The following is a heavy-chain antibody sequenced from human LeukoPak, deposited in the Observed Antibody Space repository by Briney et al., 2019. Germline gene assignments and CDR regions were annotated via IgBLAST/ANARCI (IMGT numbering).Heavy chain of an antibody. CDR3: ARDNSVGDIAWWFDP. Sequence: ASVKVSCKASGYSFTSHYMHWVRQAPGQGLEWLGLINPSGSSTLYAQKFQGRVTMTRDMSTTTDYMELSSLRFEDTAVYYCARDNSVGDIAWWFDPWGQGTLVTVSS. V-gene: IGHV1-46*01. CDR1: GYSFTSHY. J-gene: IGHJ5*02. D-gene: IGHD3-16*02. CDR2: INPSGSST.